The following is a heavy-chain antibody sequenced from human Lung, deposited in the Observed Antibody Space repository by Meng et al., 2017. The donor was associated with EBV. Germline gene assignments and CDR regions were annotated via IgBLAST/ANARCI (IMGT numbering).Heavy chain of an antibody. CDR2: ISYDGSNK. D-gene: IGHD6-19*01. V-gene: IGHV3-30-3*01. Sequence: QVQWGESGGGVVQPGRSLRLSCAVSGITFNSCDMHWVRQAPGKGLEWVAVISYDGSNKYYADSVKGRFTISRDNSKNTLYLQMNSLRAEDTAVYYCARVLGNSSGSYYFDYWGQGTLVTVSS. CDR1: GITFNSCD. J-gene: IGHJ4*02. CDR3: ARVLGNSSGSYYFDY.